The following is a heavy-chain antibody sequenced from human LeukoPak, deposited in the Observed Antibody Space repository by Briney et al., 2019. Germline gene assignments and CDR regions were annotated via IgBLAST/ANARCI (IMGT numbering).Heavy chain of an antibody. CDR1: GGSISRSSFY. CDR3: ARVNSNWRDNWFDP. CDR2: IYYSGST. D-gene: IGHD6-13*01. J-gene: IGHJ5*02. Sequence: SETLSLTCTVSGGSISRSSFYWGWIRQPPGKGLEWIGSIYYSGSTSYNPSLKSRVTMSIDTSKNQFSLKLSSVTAADTAVYYCARVNSNWRDNWFDPWGQGTLVTVSS. V-gene: IGHV4-39*07.